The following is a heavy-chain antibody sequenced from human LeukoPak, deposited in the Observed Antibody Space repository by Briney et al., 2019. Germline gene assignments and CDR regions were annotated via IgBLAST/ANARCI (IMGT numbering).Heavy chain of an antibody. Sequence: GGSLTLSCAATGFTFNHYGMHWVRQAPGKGLEWVAVIWSDGTNRYYSDSVKGRFTISIADSRKTVYLQMNRLRPKDTGMYYCARDAQRGFDYSNSLQYWGQGTPVTVST. V-gene: IGHV3-33*01. D-gene: IGHD4-11*01. CDR1: GFTFNHYG. J-gene: IGHJ4*02. CDR3: ARDAQRGFDYSNSLQY. CDR2: IWSDGTNR.